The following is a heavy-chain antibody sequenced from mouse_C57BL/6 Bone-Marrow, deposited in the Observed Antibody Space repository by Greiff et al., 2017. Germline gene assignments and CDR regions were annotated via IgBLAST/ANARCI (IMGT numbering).Heavy chain of an antibody. CDR1: GYTFTSYW. CDR3: ARWAANGDFHWYFDV. V-gene: IGHV1-69*01. Sequence: VQLQQPGAELVMPGASVKLSCKASGYTFTSYWMHWVKQRPGQGLEWIGEIDPSDSYTNYNQKFKGKSTLTVDKSSSTAYMQLSSLTSEDSAVYYCARWAANGDFHWYFDVWGTGTTVTVSS. CDR2: IDPSDSYT. D-gene: IGHD4-1*01. J-gene: IGHJ1*03.